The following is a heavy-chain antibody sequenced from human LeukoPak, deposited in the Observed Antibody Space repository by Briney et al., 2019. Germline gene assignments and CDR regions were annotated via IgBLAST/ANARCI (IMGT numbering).Heavy chain of an antibody. CDR2: IYYSGST. J-gene: IGHJ3*02. Sequence: SETLSLTCTVSGGSISSSSYYWGWIRQPPGKGLEWIGSIYYSGSTYYNPSLKSRVTISVDTSKNQFSLKLSSVTAADTAVYYCARRAAVTPPGGAFDIWGQGTMVTVSS. V-gene: IGHV4-39*01. CDR3: ARRAAVTPPGGAFDI. CDR1: GGSISSSSYY. D-gene: IGHD4-11*01.